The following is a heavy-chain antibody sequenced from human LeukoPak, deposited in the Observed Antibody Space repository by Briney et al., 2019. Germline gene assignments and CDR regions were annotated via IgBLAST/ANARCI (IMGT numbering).Heavy chain of an antibody. CDR3: ARFPDSSSSPLDY. J-gene: IGHJ4*02. D-gene: IGHD6-6*01. CDR2: IYTSGST. Sequence: PSETLSLTCTVSGGSISSGSYYWSWIRQPAGKGLEWIGRIYTSGSTNCNPSLKSRVTISVDTSKNQFSLKLSSVTAADTAVYYCARFPDSSSSPLDYWGQGTLVTVSS. V-gene: IGHV4-61*02. CDR1: GGSISSGSYY.